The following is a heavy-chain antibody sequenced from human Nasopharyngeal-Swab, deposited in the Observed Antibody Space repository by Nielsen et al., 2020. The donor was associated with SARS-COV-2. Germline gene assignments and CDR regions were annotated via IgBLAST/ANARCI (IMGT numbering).Heavy chain of an antibody. CDR2: ISGSGGST. CDR1: GFTFSSYW. J-gene: IGHJ4*02. Sequence: GGSLRLSCAASGFTFSSYWMSWVRQAPGKGLEWVSAISGSGGSTYYADSVKGRFTISRDNSKNTLYLQMNSLRAEDTAVYYCANYDSSGYLIDYWGQGTLVTVSS. V-gene: IGHV3-23*01. D-gene: IGHD3-22*01. CDR3: ANYDSSGYLIDY.